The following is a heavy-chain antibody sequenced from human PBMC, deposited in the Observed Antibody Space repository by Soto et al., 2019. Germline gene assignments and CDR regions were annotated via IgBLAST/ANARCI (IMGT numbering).Heavy chain of an antibody. Sequence: EVRLVQSRAEVKKPGESLKISCQGSGYSFTSHWIIWVRQMPGKGLEWMGIIYPSDSDTRYSPSFQGQVTISADKSISTAYLQWSSLKASDTAMYYCARAWCSGGSCYSGYWGQGTLVTVSS. D-gene: IGHD2-15*01. CDR1: GYSFTSHW. CDR2: IYPSDSDT. J-gene: IGHJ4*02. V-gene: IGHV5-51*03. CDR3: ARAWCSGGSCYSGY.